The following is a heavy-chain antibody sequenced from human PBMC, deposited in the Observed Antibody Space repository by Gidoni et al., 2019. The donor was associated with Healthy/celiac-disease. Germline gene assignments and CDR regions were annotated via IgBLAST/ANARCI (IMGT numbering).Heavy chain of an antibody. CDR1: GYRFTSYW. CDR3: ARLRYDPPGYYYYYGMDV. V-gene: IGHV5-10-1*03. CDR2: IDPSDSYT. D-gene: IGHD3-9*01. Sequence: EVQLVQSVAEVKQPGESLRISCKGSGYRFTSYWISWLRQMPGKGLEWMGRIDPSDSYTNYSPSFQGHVTISADKSISTAYLQWSSLKASDTAMYYCARLRYDPPGYYYYYGMDVWGQGTTVTVSS. J-gene: IGHJ6*02.